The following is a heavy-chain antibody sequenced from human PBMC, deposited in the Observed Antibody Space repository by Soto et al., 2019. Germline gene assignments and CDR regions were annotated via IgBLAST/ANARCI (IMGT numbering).Heavy chain of an antibody. D-gene: IGHD1-1*01. CDR3: ARNGLEPTFFVS. V-gene: IGHV1-69*13. CDR1: GGTFSSYA. CDR2: IIPIFGTA. J-gene: IGHJ4*02. Sequence: ASVKVSCKASGGTFSSYAISWVRQAPGQGLEWMGGIIPIFGTANYAQKFQGRVTITADESTSTAYMELSSLRSEDTAVYYCARNGLEPTFFVSWGEATLVAASS.